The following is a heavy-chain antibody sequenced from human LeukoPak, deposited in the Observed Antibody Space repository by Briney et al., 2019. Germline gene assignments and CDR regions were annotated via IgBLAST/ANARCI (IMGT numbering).Heavy chain of an antibody. CDR1: GFIFSSYW. CDR2: IKQDGSEK. D-gene: IGHD2-2*01. V-gene: IGHV3-7*01. J-gene: IGHJ4*02. CDR3: ARDCQRVPGSTSCSSY. Sequence: PGGSLRLSCAASGFIFSSYWMSWVRQAPEKGLEWVANIKQDGSEKYYVDSVKGRFTISRDNAKNSLYLQMNSLRVEDTAVYYCARDCQRVPGSTSCSSYWGQGTLVTVSS.